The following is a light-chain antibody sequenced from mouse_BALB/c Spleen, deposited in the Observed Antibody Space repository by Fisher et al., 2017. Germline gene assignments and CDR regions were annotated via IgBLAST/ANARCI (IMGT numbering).Light chain of an antibody. CDR1: SSVSSSY. CDR3: QQRSSYPYT. V-gene: IGKV4-57-1*01. Sequence: DIVLTQTTAIMSASPGEKVTMTCRASSSVSSSYLHWYQQKPGTSPKRWIYDTSILASGVPVRFSGSGSGTSYSLTISRMEAEDAATYYCQQRSSYPYTFGGGTKLEIK. J-gene: IGKJ2*01. CDR2: DTS.